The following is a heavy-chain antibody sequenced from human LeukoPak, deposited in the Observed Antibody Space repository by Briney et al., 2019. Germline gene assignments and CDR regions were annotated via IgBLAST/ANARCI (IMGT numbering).Heavy chain of an antibody. J-gene: IGHJ4*02. CDR1: GFTFGDYA. CDR3: SSYYGSASPRWYFDY. CDR2: IRSKTYGGAT. D-gene: IGHD3-10*01. V-gene: IGHV3-49*03. Sequence: SGRSLRLSCTGSGFTFGDYAMNWFRQAPGKGLEWVGFIRSKTYGGATEYAASVKGRFTISRDDYKSIAYLQMDSLKTEDTAVYYCSSYYGSASPRWYFDYWGQGTLVTVSS.